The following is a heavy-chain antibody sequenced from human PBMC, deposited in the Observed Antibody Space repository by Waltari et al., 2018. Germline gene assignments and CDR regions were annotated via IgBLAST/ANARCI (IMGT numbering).Heavy chain of an antibody. D-gene: IGHD6-13*01. CDR1: GFTFSSYG. V-gene: IGHV3-74*01. CDR2: INTDGSTT. CDR3: VIGAQHVSNWYASEYFQH. J-gene: IGHJ1*01. Sequence: EVQLVESGGGLVQPGGALRLTCAASGFTFSSYGMHWVRQAPGKGLVWVSDINTDGSTTNYADSVKGRFTISRDNAKNTLYLQMDSLRAEETAVYYCVIGAQHVSNWYASEYFQHWGQGTLVTVSS.